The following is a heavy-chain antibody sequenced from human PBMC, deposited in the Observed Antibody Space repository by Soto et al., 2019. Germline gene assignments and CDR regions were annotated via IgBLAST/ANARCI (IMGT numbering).Heavy chain of an antibody. V-gene: IGHV3-30*18. CDR1: GFTFSSYG. J-gene: IGHJ5*02. Sequence: PLRLSCAASGFTFSSYGMPWVRQVPGKALEGVAVISYDASNKYYAHPVKARFTISRDNSKNTLYLKMNSLRAEDTAVYYCAKDVTGDYLSWFDPWGQGTLVTVSS. CDR2: ISYDASNK. D-gene: IGHD4-17*01. CDR3: AKDVTGDYLSWFDP.